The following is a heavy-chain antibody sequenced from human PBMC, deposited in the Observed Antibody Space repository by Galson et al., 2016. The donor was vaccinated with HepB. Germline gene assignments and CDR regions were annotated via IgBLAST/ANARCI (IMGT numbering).Heavy chain of an antibody. J-gene: IGHJ4*02. V-gene: IGHV5-51*01. Sequence: QSGAEVKKPGESLKISCKGSGYTFTNHWIGWVRQMPGKGLEWMGITYPGDSETRYSPSFQGQVTISADKSIDTAFLQWSGLKASDTAMYYCARPYGDRGVFFYWGQGSLVTVSS. CDR2: TYPGDSET. CDR1: GYTFTNHW. CDR3: ARPYGDRGVFFY. D-gene: IGHD4-17*01.